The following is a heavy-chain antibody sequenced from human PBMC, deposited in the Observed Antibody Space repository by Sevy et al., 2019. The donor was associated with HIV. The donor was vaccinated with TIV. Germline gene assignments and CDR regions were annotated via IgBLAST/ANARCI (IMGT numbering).Heavy chain of an antibody. Sequence: GGSLRLSCAASGFSVNSNYMTWVRQAPGKGLEGVSFIYSDENTYHPDSVKDRFTISRDNSKNMLYLQMSGLRAEDTAIYYCARGNSGYGYALNYWGQGTLVTVSS. CDR2: IYSDENT. J-gene: IGHJ4*02. D-gene: IGHD5-18*01. CDR1: GFSVNSNY. CDR3: ARGNSGYGYALNY. V-gene: IGHV3-66*01.